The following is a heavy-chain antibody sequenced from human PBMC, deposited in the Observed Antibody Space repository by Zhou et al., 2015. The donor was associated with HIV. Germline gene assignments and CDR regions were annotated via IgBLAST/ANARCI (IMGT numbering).Heavy chain of an antibody. CDR2: ISAYNGNT. Sequence: QVQLVQSGAEVKKPGASVKVSCKASGYTFTSYGISWVRQAPGQGLEWMGWISAYNGNTNYAQKLQGRVTMTTDTSTSTAYMELRSLRSDDTAVYYCARDVVDTIFGVVTMAGRDRFDYWGQGTLVTVSS. D-gene: IGHD3-3*01. CDR3: ARDVVDTIFGVVTMAGRDRFDY. J-gene: IGHJ4*02. CDR1: GYTFTSYG. V-gene: IGHV1-18*01.